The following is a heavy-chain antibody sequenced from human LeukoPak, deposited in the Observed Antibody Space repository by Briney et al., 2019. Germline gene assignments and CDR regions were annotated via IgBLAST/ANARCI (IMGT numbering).Heavy chain of an antibody. CDR1: GGSFSGYY. D-gene: IGHD2-21*02. J-gene: IGHJ5*02. Sequence: SETLSLTCAVYGGSFSGYYWSWLRQPPGKGLEWIGEINHSGSTNYNPSLKSRVTISVDTSKNQFSLKLSSVTAADTAVYYCARGCVTRLRSLNWFDPWGQGTLVTVSS. CDR3: ARGCVTRLRSLNWFDP. CDR2: INHSGST. V-gene: IGHV4-34*01.